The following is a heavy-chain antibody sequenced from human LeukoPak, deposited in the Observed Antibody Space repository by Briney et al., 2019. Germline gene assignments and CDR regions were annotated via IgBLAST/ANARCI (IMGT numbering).Heavy chain of an antibody. D-gene: IGHD3-3*01. J-gene: IGHJ6*03. CDR2: INNNTGNP. Sequence: ASWKFSCKASGYTFTSYARNWLRQAPGQGLDWMGWINNNTGNPTYAQGFTGRFVFSLDTSVSTAYLQISSLKAEDTAVYYCARIQVGVIQTYYYYYMDVWGKGTTVTVSS. CDR3: ARIQVGVIQTYYYYYMDV. V-gene: IGHV7-4-1*02. CDR1: GYTFTSYA.